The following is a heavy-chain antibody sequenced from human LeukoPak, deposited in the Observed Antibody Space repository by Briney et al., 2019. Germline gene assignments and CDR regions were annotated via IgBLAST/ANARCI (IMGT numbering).Heavy chain of an antibody. CDR1: SGTFSSYA. J-gene: IGHJ4*02. CDR2: IIPIFGTA. CDR3: AMGREGGYLDY. Sequence: GPSVKLSCKASSGTFSSYAISWARQAPGQAPEWMGGIIPIFGTANYAQKFQGRVTITTDESTSTAYMELSSLRSEDTAVYYCAMGREGGYLDYWGQGTLVTVSS. V-gene: IGHV1-69*05. D-gene: IGHD2-15*01.